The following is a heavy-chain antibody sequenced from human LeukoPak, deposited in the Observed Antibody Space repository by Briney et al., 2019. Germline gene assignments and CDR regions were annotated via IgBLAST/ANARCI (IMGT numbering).Heavy chain of an antibody. J-gene: IGHJ6*02. D-gene: IGHD3-22*01. CDR1: GFTFEDYA. CDR2: ISWNSGSI. V-gene: IGHV3-9*01. Sequence: GRSLRLSCAASGFTFEDYAMHWVRQAPGKGLEWVSGISWNSGSIGYADSVKGRFTISRDNAKNSLYLQMNSPRAEDTALYYCAKDANPNSSGYGMDVWGQGTTVTVSS. CDR3: AKDANPNSSGYGMDV.